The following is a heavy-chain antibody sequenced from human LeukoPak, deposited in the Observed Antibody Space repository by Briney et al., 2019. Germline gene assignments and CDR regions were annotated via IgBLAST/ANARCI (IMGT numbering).Heavy chain of an antibody. Sequence: PWGSLRLSCAASGFTFSNYSLHWVRQAPGKGLEWVAIISYDGSNKYYADSVKGRFTISRDNSKNTLYLQMNSLRTEDTAVYYCARDRSDSDYVVGVFDYWGQGTLVTVSS. CDR3: ARDRSDSDYVVGVFDY. CDR1: GFTFSNYS. CDR2: ISYDGSNK. V-gene: IGHV3-30*04. J-gene: IGHJ4*02. D-gene: IGHD4-11*01.